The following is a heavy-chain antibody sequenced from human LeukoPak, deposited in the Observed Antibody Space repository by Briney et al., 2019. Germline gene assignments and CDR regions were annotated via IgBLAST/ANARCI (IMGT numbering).Heavy chain of an antibody. CDR2: IPFDVSNK. J-gene: IGHJ4*02. Sequence: GGSLRLSCGASGFTFNNYGMHWVRQAPGKGLEWVAFIPFDVSNKYHADSVKGRFTISRDNSKNTLYLQMNSLRPEDTAVYYCARADRGIYCSGGSCYSAYFDYWGQGTLVTVSS. D-gene: IGHD2-15*01. CDR1: GFTFNNYG. V-gene: IGHV3-30*02. CDR3: ARADRGIYCSGGSCYSAYFDY.